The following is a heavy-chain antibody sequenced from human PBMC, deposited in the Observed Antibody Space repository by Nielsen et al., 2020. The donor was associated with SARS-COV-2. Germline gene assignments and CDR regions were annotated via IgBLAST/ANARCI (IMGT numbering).Heavy chain of an antibody. CDR3: ARDHNTVVRGVLWFDP. J-gene: IGHJ5*02. CDR2: IHHSGYT. Sequence: SETLSLTCSVSGGPMHNYYWNWIRQPPGKGLEWIGYIHHSGYTIYNPSLNSRVTISVDTPNKQVTLQLSSVTAADTAVYYCARDHNTVVRGVLWFDPWGLGTLVTVSS. D-gene: IGHD3-10*01. V-gene: IGHV4-59*01. CDR1: GGPMHNYY.